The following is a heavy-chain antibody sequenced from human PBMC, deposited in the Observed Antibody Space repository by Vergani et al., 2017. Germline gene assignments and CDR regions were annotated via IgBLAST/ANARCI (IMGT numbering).Heavy chain of an antibody. CDR2: LSASYRRT. CDR3: AKVGRSEVAGTFGAFDI. J-gene: IGHJ3*02. D-gene: IGHD6-19*01. CDR1: GFTFIMHA. Sequence: EVQLLESGGDLVPPGGSLRLSCAASGFTFIMHAMSWVRQAPGKGLEWVSTLSASYRRTHYADSVKGRFTISRDNSKNTLFLHMNSLRPEDTAVYYCAKVGRSEVAGTFGAFDIWGQGTMVTVSS. V-gene: IGHV3-23*01.